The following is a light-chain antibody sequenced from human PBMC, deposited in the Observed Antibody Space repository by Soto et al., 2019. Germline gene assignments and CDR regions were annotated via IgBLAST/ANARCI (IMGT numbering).Light chain of an antibody. CDR3: SSCTSSSTPVV. J-gene: IGLJ2*01. V-gene: IGLV2-14*03. Sequence: QSVLTQPASVSGSPGQSIAISCTGTSSDIGGYNCVSWYQQHPGKASKLMIYDVASRPSGISNRFSGSKSGNTASLTISGLQAEDEADYYCSSCTSSSTPVVFGGGTKLTVL. CDR1: SSDIGGYNC. CDR2: DVA.